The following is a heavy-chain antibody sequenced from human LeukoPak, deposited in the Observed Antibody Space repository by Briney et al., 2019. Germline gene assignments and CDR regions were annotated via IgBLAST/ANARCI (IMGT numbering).Heavy chain of an antibody. CDR3: ASGDGYYGSGNYYKGYFDY. CDR2: ISSGSNTK. J-gene: IGHJ4*02. Sequence: GGSLRLSCAASGFSFRTYTMNWVRQAPGKGLEWISYISSGSNTKYYAGSVMGRFTISRDNAKNSLFLQMNSVRAEDSAVYFCASGDGYYGSGNYYKGYFDYWGQGTLVTVSS. D-gene: IGHD3-10*01. CDR1: GFSFRTYT. V-gene: IGHV3-48*01.